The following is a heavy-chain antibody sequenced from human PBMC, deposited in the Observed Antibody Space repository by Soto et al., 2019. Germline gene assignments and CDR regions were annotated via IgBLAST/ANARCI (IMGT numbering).Heavy chain of an antibody. CDR3: ARDRKSGPDDAFDI. J-gene: IGHJ3*02. CDR2: IKQDGSEK. V-gene: IGHV3-7*01. D-gene: IGHD3-3*01. Sequence: GGSLRLSCAASGFTFSSYWMSWVRQAPGKGLEWVANIKQDGSEKYYVDSVKGRFTISRDNAKNSLYLQMNSLRAEDTAVYYCARDRKSGPDDAFDIWGQGTMVTVSS. CDR1: GFTFSSYW.